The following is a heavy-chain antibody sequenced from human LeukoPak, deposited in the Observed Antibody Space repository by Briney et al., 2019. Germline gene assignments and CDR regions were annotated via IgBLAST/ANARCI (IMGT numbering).Heavy chain of an antibody. CDR2: INPSSGDT. CDR3: ARVWDASGSYYIY. J-gene: IGHJ4*02. V-gene: IGHV1-2*02. CDR1: GYTFTGYY. Sequence: ASVKVSCKASGYTFTGYYMHWVRQAPGQGLEWMGWINPSSGDTNYAQKFQGRVTMTRDTSISTAYMELSRLRSDDTAVYYCARVWDASGSYYIYWGQGTLVTVSS. D-gene: IGHD3-10*01.